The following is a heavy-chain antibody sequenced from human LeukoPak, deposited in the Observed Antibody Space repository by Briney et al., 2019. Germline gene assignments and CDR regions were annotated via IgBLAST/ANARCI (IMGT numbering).Heavy chain of an antibody. V-gene: IGHV3-30*03. J-gene: IGHJ5*02. D-gene: IGHD6-19*01. Sequence: GGSLRLSCAASGFTFSSYWMSWVRQAPGKGLEWVAVISYDGSNKYYADSVKGRFTISRDNSKNTLYLQMNSLRAEDTAVYYCARAGSSGWYLEDWFDPWGQGTLVTVSS. CDR2: ISYDGSNK. CDR3: ARAGSSGWYLEDWFDP. CDR1: GFTFSSYW.